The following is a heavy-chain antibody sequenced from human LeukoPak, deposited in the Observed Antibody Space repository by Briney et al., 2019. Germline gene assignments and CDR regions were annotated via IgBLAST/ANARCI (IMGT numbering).Heavy chain of an antibody. CDR1: GFTFSSYA. Sequence: GRSLRLSCAASGFTFSSYAMHWVRQAPGKGLEWVAVISYDGSNKYYADSVKGRFTISRDNSKTTLYLQMNSLRAEDTAVYYCARDGFVDTAMVTTVDAPAYYYYYYYMDVWGKGTTVTVSS. CDR3: ARDGFVDTAMVTTVDAPAYYYYYYYMDV. CDR2: ISYDGSNK. D-gene: IGHD5-18*01. J-gene: IGHJ6*03. V-gene: IGHV3-30*01.